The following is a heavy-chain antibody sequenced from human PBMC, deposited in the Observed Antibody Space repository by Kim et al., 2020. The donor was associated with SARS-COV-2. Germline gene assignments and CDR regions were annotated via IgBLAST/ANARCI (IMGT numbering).Heavy chain of an antibody. CDR1: GFTFSSYA. V-gene: IGHV3-30*04. Sequence: GGSLRLSCAASGFTFSSYAMHWVRQAPGKGLEWVAVISYDGSNKYYADSVKGRFTISRDNSKNTLYLQMNSLRAEDTAVYYCARDFVVVAALTYYYYGM. D-gene: IGHD2-15*01. CDR2: ISYDGSNK. CDR3: ARDFVVVAALTYYYYGM. J-gene: IGHJ6*01.